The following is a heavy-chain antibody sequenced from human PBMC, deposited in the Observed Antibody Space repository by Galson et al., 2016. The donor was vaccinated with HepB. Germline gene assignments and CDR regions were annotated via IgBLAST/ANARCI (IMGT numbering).Heavy chain of an antibody. CDR3: ARVVAAPSYYGMDV. D-gene: IGHD6-13*01. CDR2: ISVHNGNT. J-gene: IGHJ6*02. CDR1: GYTFTSYG. Sequence: SVKVSCKASGYTFTSYGITWVRQAPGQGLEWMGWISVHNGNTNYAQKVQGRVTMTTDISTSTAYMELRSLRSDDTAVYYCARVVAAPSYYGMDVWGQGTTVTVSS. V-gene: IGHV1-18*01.